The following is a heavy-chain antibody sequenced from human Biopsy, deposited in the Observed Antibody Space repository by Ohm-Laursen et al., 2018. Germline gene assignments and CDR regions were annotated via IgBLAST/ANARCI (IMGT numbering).Heavy chain of an antibody. D-gene: IGHD3-9*01. CDR2: NIPILGTG. CDR1: GGTFSNYG. J-gene: IGHJ1*01. Sequence: SVKVSCKAPGGTFSNYGVNWVRQAPGQGLEWLGGNIPILGTGNYAQKFQDRVTVAADTSTSTATMELRSLRSDNTAAYYCATKLTGYFHHWGQGTLVIVSS. CDR3: ATKLTGYFHH. V-gene: IGHV1-69*06.